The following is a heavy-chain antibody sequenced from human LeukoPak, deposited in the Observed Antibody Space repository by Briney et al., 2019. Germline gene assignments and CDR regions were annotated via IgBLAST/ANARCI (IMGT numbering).Heavy chain of an antibody. CDR3: ARDSAAATSGIDV. D-gene: IGHD2-15*01. J-gene: IGHJ6*01. Sequence: QPGGSLRLSCVASGLTVNSNYMSWVRQAPGKGLEWVSAVYIGGTTYYADSVKGRFTISRDNAKNSLYLQMNSLRAEDTAVYYCARDSAAATSGIDVWGQGATVTVSS. V-gene: IGHV3-53*01. CDR2: VYIGGTT. CDR1: GLTVNSNY.